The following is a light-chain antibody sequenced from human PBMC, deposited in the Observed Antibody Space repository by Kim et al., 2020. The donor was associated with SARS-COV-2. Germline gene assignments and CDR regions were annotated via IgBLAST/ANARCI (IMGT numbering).Light chain of an antibody. Sequence: ALVQTVSIKCQGDSLITDYPTWYQQKPGQAPLLGNYGINKRPSGIPDRFSGARSGNTASLTISGAQAEDEADYYCNSRDSSGDRLGFGGGTQLTVL. V-gene: IGLV3-19*01. CDR2: GIN. CDR1: SLITDY. CDR3: NSRDSSGDRLG. J-gene: IGLJ3*02.